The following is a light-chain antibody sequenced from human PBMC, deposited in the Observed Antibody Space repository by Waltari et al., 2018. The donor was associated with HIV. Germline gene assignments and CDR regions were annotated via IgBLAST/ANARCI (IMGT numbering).Light chain of an antibody. J-gene: IGLJ2*01. CDR1: NGAVTSGPH. V-gene: IGLV7-46*01. CDR2: DTT. CDR3: LLSYSGAQPVV. Sequence: QAVVTQEPSLPVSPGGTVTLTCRSSNGAVTSGPHPSSFQQKPGPAPWTLISDTTNKHAGTPARFAGSILGGKAALTLSGAQPEDEAKYYCLLSYSGAQPVVFGEGTQLTVL.